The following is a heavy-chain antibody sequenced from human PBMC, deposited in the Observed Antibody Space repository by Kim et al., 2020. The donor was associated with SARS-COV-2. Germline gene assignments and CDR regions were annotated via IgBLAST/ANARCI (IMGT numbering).Heavy chain of an antibody. J-gene: IGHJ2*01. CDR3: ARYKDCTGGVLFANCWYFDL. V-gene: IGHV3-7*01. Sequence: GGSLRLSCAASGFTFSSYWMSWVRQAPGKGLEWVANIKQDGSEKYYVDSVKGRFTISRDNAKNSLYLQMNSLRAEDTAVYYCARYKDCTGGVLFANCWYFDLWGRGTLVTVSS. CDR1: GFTFSSYW. D-gene: IGHD2-8*02. CDR2: IKQDGSEK.